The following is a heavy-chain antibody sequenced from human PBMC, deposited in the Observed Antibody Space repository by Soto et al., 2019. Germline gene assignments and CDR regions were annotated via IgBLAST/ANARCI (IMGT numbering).Heavy chain of an antibody. Sequence: EVQLVESGGGLVQPGGSLRLSCAASGFTFSTYWMHWVRQAPGKGLAWVSRINSDGSSTSYADSVKGRFTISRDNAKNTLYLQMNSLRGEDTAMYYCARVVVPHTEYDAFDIWGQGTMVTVSS. CDR2: INSDGSST. CDR1: GFTFSTYW. J-gene: IGHJ3*02. V-gene: IGHV3-74*01. CDR3: ARVVVPHTEYDAFDI. D-gene: IGHD2-15*01.